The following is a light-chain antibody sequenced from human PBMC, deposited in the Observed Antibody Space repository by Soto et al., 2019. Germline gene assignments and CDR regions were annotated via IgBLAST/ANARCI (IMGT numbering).Light chain of an antibody. J-gene: IGLJ2*01. V-gene: IGLV2-8*01. CDR3: SSYGGSSNLV. CDR1: SSDVGGYNY. Sequence: QSALTQPPSASGSPGQSVTISCTGTSSDVGGYNYVSWYQQHPGKAPKLMIYEVNKRPSGVPDRFSGSKSGNTASLTVSGLQAEDEADYYCSSYGGSSNLVFGGGTQLNVL. CDR2: EVN.